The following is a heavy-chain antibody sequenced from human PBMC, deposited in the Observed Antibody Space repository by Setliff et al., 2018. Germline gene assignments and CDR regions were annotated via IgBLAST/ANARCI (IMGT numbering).Heavy chain of an antibody. V-gene: IGHV4-39*07. J-gene: IGHJ4*02. CDR2: IYYSGST. D-gene: IGHD5-12*01. CDR1: GGSISSSSYY. CDR3: ARGRVEMATITPFDY. Sequence: PSATLSLTCTVSGGSISSSSYYWGWIRQPPGKGLEWIGSIYYSGSTYYNPSLKSRVTISVDTSKNQFSLKLSSVTAADTAVYYCARGRVEMATITPFDYWGQGTLVTVSS.